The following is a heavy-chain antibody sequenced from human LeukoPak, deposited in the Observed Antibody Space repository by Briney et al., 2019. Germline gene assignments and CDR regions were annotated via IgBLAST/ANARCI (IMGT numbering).Heavy chain of an antibody. Sequence: SETLSLTCTVSGGSISSSSYYWGWIRQPPGKGLEWIGSIYYSGSTYYNPSLKSRVTISVDTSKNQFSLKLSSVTAADTAVYYCARHRQPYCGGDCYSLLGSKYYYGMDVWGQGTTVTVSS. CDR2: IYYSGST. CDR1: GGSISSSSYY. CDR3: ARHRQPYCGGDCYSLLGSKYYYGMDV. V-gene: IGHV4-39*01. D-gene: IGHD2-21*02. J-gene: IGHJ6*02.